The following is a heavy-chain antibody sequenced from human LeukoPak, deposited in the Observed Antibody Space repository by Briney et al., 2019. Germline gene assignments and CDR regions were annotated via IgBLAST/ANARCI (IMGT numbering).Heavy chain of an antibody. Sequence: SETLSLTCTVSGGSISSSSYYWGWIRQPPGKGLEWIGSIYYSGSTYYNPSLKSRVTISVDTSKNQFSLKLSSVTAADTAVYYCARRRWGEYSSSSNFDYWGQGTLVTVSS. J-gene: IGHJ4*02. D-gene: IGHD6-6*01. V-gene: IGHV4-39*01. CDR3: ARRRWGEYSSSSNFDY. CDR2: IYYSGST. CDR1: GGSISSSSYY.